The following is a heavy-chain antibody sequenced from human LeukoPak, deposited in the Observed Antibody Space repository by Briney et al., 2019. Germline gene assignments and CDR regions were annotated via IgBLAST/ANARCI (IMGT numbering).Heavy chain of an antibody. D-gene: IGHD2-2*02. V-gene: IGHV4-59*01. J-gene: IGHJ3*02. Sequence: SETLSLTCTVSGGSISSYYWSWIRQPPGKGLGWIGYIYYSGSTNYNPSLKSRVTISVDTSKNQFSLKLSSVTAADTAVYYCARDETYTFDIWGQGTMVTASS. CDR2: IYYSGST. CDR1: GGSISSYY. CDR3: ARDETYTFDI.